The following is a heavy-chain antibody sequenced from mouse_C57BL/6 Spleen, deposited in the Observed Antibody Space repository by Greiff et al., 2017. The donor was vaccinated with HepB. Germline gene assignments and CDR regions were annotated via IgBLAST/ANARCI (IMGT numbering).Heavy chain of an antibody. Sequence: EVQRVESGPGMVKPSQSLSLTCTVTGYSITSGYDWHWIRHFPGNKLEWMGYISYSGSTNYNPSLKSRISITHDTSKNHFFLKLNSVTTEDTATYYCARRNYGAMDYWGQGTSVTVSS. V-gene: IGHV3-1*01. D-gene: IGHD1-1*01. CDR1: GYSITSGYD. J-gene: IGHJ4*01. CDR3: ARRNYGAMDY. CDR2: ISYSGST.